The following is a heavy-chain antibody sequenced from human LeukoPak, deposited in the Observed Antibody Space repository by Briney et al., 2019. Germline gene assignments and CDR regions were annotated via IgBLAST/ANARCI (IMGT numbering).Heavy chain of an antibody. D-gene: IGHD3-10*01. CDR1: GYTFISYD. J-gene: IGHJ5*02. CDR3: ARDDDAGWFGELLKYNWFDP. CDR2: MNPSSGNT. V-gene: IGHV1-8*01. Sequence: ALVKVSCKASGYTFISYDINWVRQATGQGLEWMGWMNPSSGNTGYAQKFQGRVTMTRNTSINTAYMELSSLKSEDTAVYYCARDDDAGWFGELLKYNWFDPWGQGTLVTVSS.